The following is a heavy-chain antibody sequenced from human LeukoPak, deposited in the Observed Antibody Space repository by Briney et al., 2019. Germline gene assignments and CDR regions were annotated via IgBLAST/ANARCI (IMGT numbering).Heavy chain of an antibody. Sequence: ASVKVSCKASGYTFTSYGISWVRQAPGQGLEWMGWMSAYNGNTNYAQKLQGRVTMTTDTSTSTAYMELRRLRSDDTAGYYCARDGPDIVVVPAAADYYYYMDVWGKGTTVTVSS. V-gene: IGHV1-18*01. CDR1: GYTFTSYG. J-gene: IGHJ6*03. D-gene: IGHD2-2*01. CDR3: ARDGPDIVVVPAAADYYYYMDV. CDR2: MSAYNGNT.